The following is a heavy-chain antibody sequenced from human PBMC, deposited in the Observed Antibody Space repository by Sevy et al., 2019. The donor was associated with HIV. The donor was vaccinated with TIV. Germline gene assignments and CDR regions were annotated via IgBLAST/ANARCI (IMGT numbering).Heavy chain of an antibody. J-gene: IGHJ4*02. V-gene: IGHV4-31*03. Sequence: SETLSLTCTVSGGAISSGYYYWSRIRQHPGKGQEWIGYIYYSGSTYYNPSLKSRVTISVDTSKNQFSLKLSSVTPADTAVYYCARDIGFSGKYYGFWGQGTLVTVSS. CDR2: IYYSGST. CDR1: GGAISSGYYY. CDR3: ARDIGFSGKYYGF. D-gene: IGHD1-26*01.